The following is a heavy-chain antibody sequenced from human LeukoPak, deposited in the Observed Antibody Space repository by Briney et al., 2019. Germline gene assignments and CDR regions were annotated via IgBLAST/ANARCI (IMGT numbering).Heavy chain of an antibody. D-gene: IGHD5/OR15-5a*01. J-gene: IGHJ4*02. CDR2: IWYDGSNK. Sequence: GGSLRLSCAASGFTFSSYGMHWVRQAPGKGLERVALIWYDGSNKYYADSVKGRFTISRDNSKNTLYLQMNSLRAEDTAVYYCARASSYFDYWGQGTLVTVSS. CDR1: GFTFSSYG. CDR3: ARASSYFDY. V-gene: IGHV3-33*01.